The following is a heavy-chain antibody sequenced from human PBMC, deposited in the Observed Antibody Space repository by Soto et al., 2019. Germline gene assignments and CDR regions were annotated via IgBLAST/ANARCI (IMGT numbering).Heavy chain of an antibody. V-gene: IGHV1-46*03. CDR3: ARGLGPGHCSGGSCIDY. D-gene: IGHD2-15*01. Sequence: GASVKVSCKASGYTFTSYYMHWVRQAPGQGLEWMGIINPSGGSTSYAQKFQGRVTMTRDTSTSTVYMELSSPRSEDTAVYYCARGLGPGHCSGGSCIDYWGQGTLVTVSS. J-gene: IGHJ4*02. CDR2: INPSGGST. CDR1: GYTFTSYY.